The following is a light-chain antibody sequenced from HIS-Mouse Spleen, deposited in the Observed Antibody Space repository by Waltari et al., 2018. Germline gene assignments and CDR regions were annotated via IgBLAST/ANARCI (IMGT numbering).Light chain of an antibody. CDR3: QSADSSGTVV. Sequence: SYELTQPPSVSVSPGQTARLTCSGDATPQQTPYWYQQKPGQAPVLVIYKDSERPSGIPERFSGSSSGTTVTLTISGVQAEDEADYYCQSADSSGTVVFGGGTKLTVL. J-gene: IGLJ2*01. CDR2: KDS. V-gene: IGLV3-25*03. CDR1: ATPQQT.